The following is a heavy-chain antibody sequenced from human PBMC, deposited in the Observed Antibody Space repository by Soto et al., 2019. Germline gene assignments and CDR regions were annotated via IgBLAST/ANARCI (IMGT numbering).Heavy chain of an antibody. V-gene: IGHV1-18*01. Sequence: GASVKVSWKASGYTFASYGISWVRQAPGQGLEWMGWISAYNGNTNYAQKLQGRVTMTTDTSTSTAYMELRSLRSDDTAVYYCARKDYYDSSGYRRDFDYWGQGTLVTVSS. D-gene: IGHD3-22*01. CDR3: ARKDYYDSSGYRRDFDY. CDR2: ISAYNGNT. CDR1: GYTFASYG. J-gene: IGHJ4*02.